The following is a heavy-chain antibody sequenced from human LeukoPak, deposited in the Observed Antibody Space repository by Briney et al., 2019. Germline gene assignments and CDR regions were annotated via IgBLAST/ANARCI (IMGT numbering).Heavy chain of an antibody. CDR3: ARDWGNGWPDY. Sequence: GGSLRLSCAASGFTFSDQYMDWVRQAPGKGLEWVARTRNKANSYTTEYAASVKGRFTISRDVSKNSLYLQMNSLRAEDTAVYYCARDWGNGWPDYWGQGTLVTASS. J-gene: IGHJ4*02. CDR2: TRNKANSYTT. D-gene: IGHD6-19*01. CDR1: GFTFSDQY. V-gene: IGHV3-72*01.